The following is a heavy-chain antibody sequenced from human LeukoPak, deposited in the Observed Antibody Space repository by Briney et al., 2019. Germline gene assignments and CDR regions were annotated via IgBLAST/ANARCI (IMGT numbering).Heavy chain of an antibody. Sequence: GGSLRLACAASGFSFSDSWMTWIRQAPGKGLEWVAFIKGDGSAKKYVDSVKGRFTISRDNAKNSLFLQMNSLRAEDTAVYYCARDRGWIQHDIWGQGTMVTVSS. CDR1: GFSFSDSW. V-gene: IGHV3-7*01. CDR3: ARDRGWIQHDI. D-gene: IGHD5-18*01. CDR2: IKGDGSAK. J-gene: IGHJ3*02.